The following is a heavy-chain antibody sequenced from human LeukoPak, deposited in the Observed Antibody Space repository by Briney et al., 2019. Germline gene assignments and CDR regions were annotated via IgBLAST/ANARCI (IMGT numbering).Heavy chain of an antibody. CDR1: GGSIGSYY. V-gene: IGHV4-59*01. CDR2: IYYSGST. CDR3: ARTRSGLWWSMGA. J-gene: IGHJ4*02. D-gene: IGHD2-21*01. Sequence: SETLSLTCTVSGGSIGSYYWSWIRQPPGKGLEWIGYIYYSGSTNYNPSLKSRVTISVDTSKNQFSLNLSSVTAADTAVYYCARTRSGLWWSMGAWGQGTLVTVSS.